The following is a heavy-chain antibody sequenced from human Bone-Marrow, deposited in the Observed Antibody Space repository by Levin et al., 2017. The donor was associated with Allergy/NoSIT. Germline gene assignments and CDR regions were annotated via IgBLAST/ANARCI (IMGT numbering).Heavy chain of an antibody. J-gene: IGHJ3*01. CDR1: GFTLKDHY. CDR3: ARVGDYNDGSGYYSRDIFDF. CDR2: ISSSGSTT. Sequence: KTGGSLRLSCTVSGFTLKDHYMSWIRQAPGKGLEWLSFISSSGSTTYYSDSVKGRFTISRDNGKNSLYLQMMSVRAEDTAVYYCARVGDYNDGSGYYSRDIFDFWGQGTMVTVSS. V-gene: IGHV3-11*01. D-gene: IGHD3-22*01.